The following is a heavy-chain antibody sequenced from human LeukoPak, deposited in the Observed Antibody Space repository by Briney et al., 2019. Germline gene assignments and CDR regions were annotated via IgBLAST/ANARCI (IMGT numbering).Heavy chain of an antibody. CDR1: GGSISSGGYY. CDR3: ARGSGSYYKQNYYFDY. CDR2: IYYSGST. J-gene: IGHJ4*02. V-gene: IGHV4-31*03. D-gene: IGHD3-10*01. Sequence: SQTLSLTCTVSGGSISSGGYYWSWIRQHPGEGLEWIGYIYYSGSTYYNPSLKSRVTISVDTSKNQFSLKLSSVTAADTAVYYCARGSGSYYKQNYYFDYWGQGTLVTVSS.